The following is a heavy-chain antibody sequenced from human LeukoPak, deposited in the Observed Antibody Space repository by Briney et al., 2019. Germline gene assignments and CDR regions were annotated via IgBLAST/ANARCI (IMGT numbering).Heavy chain of an antibody. Sequence: GGSLRLSCAASGFTFSSYSMNWVRQAPGKGLEWVSSISSSSSYIYYADSVKGRFTISRDNAKNSLYLQMNSLRAEDTAVYYCARGPESGYYTNYFDYWGQGTLVTVSS. CDR2: ISSSSSYI. V-gene: IGHV3-21*01. J-gene: IGHJ4*02. CDR1: GFTFSSYS. CDR3: ARGPESGYYTNYFDY. D-gene: IGHD3-3*01.